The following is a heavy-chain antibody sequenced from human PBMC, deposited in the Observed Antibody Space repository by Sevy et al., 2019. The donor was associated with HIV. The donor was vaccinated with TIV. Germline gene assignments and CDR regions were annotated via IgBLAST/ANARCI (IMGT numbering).Heavy chain of an antibody. V-gene: IGHV3-53*01. D-gene: IGHD2-8*01. CDR3: AREAVYCTNGVCSHYGMDV. CDR1: GFTVSSNY. CDR2: IYSGGST. J-gene: IGHJ6*02. Sequence: GGSLRLSCAASGFTVSSNYMSWVRQAPGKGLEWVSVIYSGGSTYYADSVKGRFTISRVNSKNTLYLQMNSLRAEDTAVYYCAREAVYCTNGVCSHYGMDVWGQGTTVTVSS.